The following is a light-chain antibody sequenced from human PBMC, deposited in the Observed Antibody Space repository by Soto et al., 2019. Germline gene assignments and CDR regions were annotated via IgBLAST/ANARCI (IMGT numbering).Light chain of an antibody. Sequence: IQMTQSPSSLSASVGDRVTITCRASQGISKYLAWYQQKPGKVPKLLISAASTLRSGVPSRFSGSGFGTEFTLTISSLQPEDVATYYCQRYNDVPRTFGQGTKVDI. J-gene: IGKJ1*01. CDR2: AAS. CDR3: QRYNDVPRT. CDR1: QGISKY. V-gene: IGKV1-27*01.